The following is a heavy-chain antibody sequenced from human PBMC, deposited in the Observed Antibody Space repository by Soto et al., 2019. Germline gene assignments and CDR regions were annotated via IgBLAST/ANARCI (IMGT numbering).Heavy chain of an antibody. D-gene: IGHD3-22*01. V-gene: IGHV4-39*01. J-gene: IGHJ4*02. Sequence: SETLSLTSTVSSGSISSNSYYWGWIRQPPGKGLEWIGSIHYSGSPYYNPSLKSRVTLSVDTSKNQFSLKLSSVTAADTAVYYCARLLYDSRGYYYFDYWGQGTLVTVSS. CDR1: SGSISSNSYY. CDR3: ARLLYDSRGYYYFDY. CDR2: IHYSGSP.